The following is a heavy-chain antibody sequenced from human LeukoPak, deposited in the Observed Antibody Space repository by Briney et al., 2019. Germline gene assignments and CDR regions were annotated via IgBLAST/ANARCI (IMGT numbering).Heavy chain of an antibody. J-gene: IGHJ6*03. D-gene: IGHD4-17*01. CDR1: GFTFSGSA. CDR2: IRSKANSYAT. CDR3: TRQTGDGDYVNYYYYYYMDV. V-gene: IGHV3-73*01. Sequence: GGSLRLSCAASGFTFSGSAMHWVRQASGKGLEWVGRIRSKANSYATAYAASVKGRFTIFRDDSKNTAYLQMNSLKTEDTAVYYCTRQTGDGDYVNYYYYYYMDVWGKGTTVTVSS.